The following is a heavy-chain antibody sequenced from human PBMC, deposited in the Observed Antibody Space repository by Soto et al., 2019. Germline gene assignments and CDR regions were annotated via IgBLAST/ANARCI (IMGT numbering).Heavy chain of an antibody. CDR2: ISSSGSTI. CDR1: GFTFSDYY. V-gene: IGHV3-11*01. CDR3: ARVRYYDSGSSINWFDP. J-gene: IGHJ5*02. Sequence: PGGSLRLSCAASGFTFSDYYMSWIRQAPGKGLEWVSHISSSGSTIYYADSVKGRFTISRDNAKNSLYLQMNSLRAEDTAVYYCARVRYYDSGSSINWFDPWGQGTLVTVSS. D-gene: IGHD3-10*01.